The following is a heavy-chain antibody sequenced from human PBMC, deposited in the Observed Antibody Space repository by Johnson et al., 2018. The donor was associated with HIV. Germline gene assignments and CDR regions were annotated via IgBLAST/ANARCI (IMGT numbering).Heavy chain of an antibody. CDR3: ARGTTGQYHYDAFDI. Sequence: QVQLVESGGGGVQPGRSLRLSCAASGFSFNDYGMHWVRQAPGKGLEWVAVIGFDGRNKYYVDSVKGRFTISRDNSKSTLYLQMNSLKTEDTVVYYCARGTTGQYHYDAFDIWGQGTMVTVSS. J-gene: IGHJ3*02. V-gene: IGHV3-30*03. D-gene: IGHD1-14*01. CDR1: GFSFNDYG. CDR2: IGFDGRNK.